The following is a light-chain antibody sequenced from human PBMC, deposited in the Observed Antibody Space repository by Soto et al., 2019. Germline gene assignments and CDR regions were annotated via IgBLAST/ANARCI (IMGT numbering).Light chain of an antibody. Sequence: QSALTQPPSASGSPGQSVTISCTGTSSDIGGYNYISWYQHHPGKAPKLMIYEVSQRPSGVPDRFSGSKSGNTASLTVSGLQAEDEADYYCSSYAGSNNRGVFGSGTKVTVL. J-gene: IGLJ1*01. CDR3: SSYAGSNNRGV. CDR1: SSDIGGYNY. V-gene: IGLV2-8*01. CDR2: EVS.